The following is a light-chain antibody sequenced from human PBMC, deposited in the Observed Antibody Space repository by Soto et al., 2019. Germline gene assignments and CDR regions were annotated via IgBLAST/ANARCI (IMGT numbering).Light chain of an antibody. CDR3: SSHTSYSTRV. J-gene: IGLJ1*01. V-gene: IGLV2-14*01. CDR1: ISDVGGYNY. Sequence: QSVMTQPASGAASPGQPIANSCTGSISDVGGYNYVSWYQQHPGKAPKLMIHEVSNRPSGVSDRFSGSKSGNTASLTISGLQADDEADYYCSSHTSYSTRVFGTGTKVTVL. CDR2: EVS.